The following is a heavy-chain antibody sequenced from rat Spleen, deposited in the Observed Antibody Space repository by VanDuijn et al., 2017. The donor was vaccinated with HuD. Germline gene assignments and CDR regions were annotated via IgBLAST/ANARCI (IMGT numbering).Heavy chain of an antibody. Sequence: EVQLVESGGGLVQPGRSLKLSCVASGFTFNNYWMTWIRQAPGKGLEWVASITNTGGSTYYPDSVKGRFTISRDNAKSTLYLQMNSLRSEDTATYYCTRAKGNYGYVPYWYFDFWGPGTMVTVSS. V-gene: IGHV5-31*01. CDR1: GFTFNNYW. CDR2: ITNTGGST. D-gene: IGHD1-7*01. CDR3: TRAKGNYGYVPYWYFDF. J-gene: IGHJ1*01.